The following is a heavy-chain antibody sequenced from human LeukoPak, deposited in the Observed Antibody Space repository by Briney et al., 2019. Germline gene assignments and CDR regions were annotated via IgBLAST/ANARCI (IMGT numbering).Heavy chain of an antibody. CDR2: IYYTGGT. Sequence: PSETLSLTCAVSGFSISTGNWWGWIRQPPGKGLEWIGYIYYTGGTYYNPSLKSRVTMSVDTSNNQFSLKLSSVTAVDTAVYYSAKKAAAAGTFDYWGQGTLVTVSS. D-gene: IGHD6-13*01. V-gene: IGHV4-28*01. CDR1: GFSISTGNW. J-gene: IGHJ4*02. CDR3: AKKAAAAGTFDY.